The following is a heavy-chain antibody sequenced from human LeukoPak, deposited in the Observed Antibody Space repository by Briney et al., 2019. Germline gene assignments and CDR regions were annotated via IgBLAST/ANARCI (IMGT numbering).Heavy chain of an antibody. CDR1: GFTFDDYA. CDR3: AKGKWSSHYFDY. J-gene: IGHJ4*02. V-gene: IGHV3-9*01. Sequence: PGRSLRLSCAASGFTFDDYAMHWVRQAPGKGLEWVSGISWNSGSIGYADSVKGRFTISRDNAKNSLYLQMNSLRAEDTALYYCAKGKWSSHYFDYWGQGTLVTVSS. CDR2: ISWNSGSI. D-gene: IGHD2-15*01.